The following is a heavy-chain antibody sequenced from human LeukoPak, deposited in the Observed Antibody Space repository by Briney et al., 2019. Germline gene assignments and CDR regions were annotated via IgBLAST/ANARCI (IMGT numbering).Heavy chain of an antibody. V-gene: IGHV3-23*01. D-gene: IGHD3-10*01. CDR3: ARDRALWFGELFVRGEHYMDV. CDR2: VSGGGGRTT. CDR1: GFIFSSYG. J-gene: IGHJ6*03. Sequence: RSGGSLRLSCAASGFIFSSYGMSWVRQAPGKGLEWVSTVSGGGGRTTYYADSVKGRFTISRDNSKNTLYLQMGSLRAEDMAVYYCARDRALWFGELFVRGEHYMDVWGKGTTVTVSS.